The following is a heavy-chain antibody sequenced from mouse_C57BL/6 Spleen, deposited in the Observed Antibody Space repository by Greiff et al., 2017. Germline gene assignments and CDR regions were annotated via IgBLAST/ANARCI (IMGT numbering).Heavy chain of an antibody. D-gene: IGHD1-1*01. CDR3: TKGAKNCYGSSYGAMGY. V-gene: IGHV1-15*01. CDR1: GYTFTDYE. Sequence: VQVVESGAELVRPGASVTLSCKASGYTFTDYEMHWVKQTPVHGLEWIGAIDPETGGTAYNQKFKGKAILTADKSSSTADMELRSLTSEDSAVYYCTKGAKNCYGSSYGAMGYWGQGTSVTVSS. J-gene: IGHJ4*01. CDR2: IDPETGGT.